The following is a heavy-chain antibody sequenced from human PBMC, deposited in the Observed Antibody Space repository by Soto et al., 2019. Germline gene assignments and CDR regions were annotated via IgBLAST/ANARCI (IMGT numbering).Heavy chain of an antibody. Sequence: QVQLQQWGAGLLKPSETLSLTCAVYGGSFSGYYWSWIRQPPGKGLEWIGEINHSGSTNYNPSLKSRVTISVDTSRNQFALKLSSVTAADTAVYYCARDRITMVRGATYYFDYWGQGTLVTVSS. V-gene: IGHV4-34*01. D-gene: IGHD3-10*01. CDR2: INHSGST. J-gene: IGHJ4*02. CDR3: ARDRITMVRGATYYFDY. CDR1: GGSFSGYY.